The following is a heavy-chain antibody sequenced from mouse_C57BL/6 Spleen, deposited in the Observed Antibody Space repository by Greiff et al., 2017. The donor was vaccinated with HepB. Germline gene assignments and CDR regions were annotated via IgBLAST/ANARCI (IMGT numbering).Heavy chain of an antibody. CDR1: GFTFSSYA. D-gene: IGHD2-1*01. CDR2: ISDGGSYT. Sequence: EVHLVESGGGLVKPGGSLKLSCAASGFTFSSYAMSWVRQTPEQRLEWVATISDGGSYTYYPDNVKGRFTISRDNAKNTLYLQMSPLKSEDTAMYYCARDGYGNYAWFAYWGQGTLVTVSA. J-gene: IGHJ3*01. V-gene: IGHV5-4*01. CDR3: ARDGYGNYAWFAY.